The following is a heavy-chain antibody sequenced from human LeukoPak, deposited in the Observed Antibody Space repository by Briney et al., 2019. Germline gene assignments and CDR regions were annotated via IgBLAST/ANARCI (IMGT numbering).Heavy chain of an antibody. Sequence: PGGSLRLSCAASGFTVSTNYMSWVRQAPGKGLEWGSVIYSDGRTYYADSVKGRFTISRDNSKNTLYLQMNSLRAEDTAVYYCARDSGRFDVFDIWGQGTMVTVSS. CDR3: ARDSGRFDVFDI. D-gene: IGHD3-10*01. V-gene: IGHV3-53*01. CDR1: GFTVSTNY. CDR2: IYSDGRT. J-gene: IGHJ3*02.